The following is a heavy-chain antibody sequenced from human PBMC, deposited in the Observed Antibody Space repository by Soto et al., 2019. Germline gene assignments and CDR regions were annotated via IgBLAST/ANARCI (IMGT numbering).Heavy chain of an antibody. CDR1: GFSLSTTGVG. V-gene: IGHV2-5*02. Sequence: QITLKESGPTLVRPTQTLTLTCTFSGFSLSTTGVGVGWIRQPPGKALEWLALIYWDDDKRYSPSLKSRLTITKDTSRNEVILTMTNMEPVDTATYYCAQRLRDSSLGRERATDFDPWGQGTLVTVSS. D-gene: IGHD3-16*01. J-gene: IGHJ5*02. CDR2: IYWDDDK. CDR3: AQRLRDSSLGRERATDFDP.